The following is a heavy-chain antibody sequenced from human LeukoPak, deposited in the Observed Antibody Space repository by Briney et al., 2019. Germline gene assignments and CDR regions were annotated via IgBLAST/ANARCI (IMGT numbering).Heavy chain of an antibody. CDR3: ARDKNYYGSGSPSLDAFDI. CDR2: ISGSGGST. CDR1: GFTFSSYA. Sequence: GSLRLSCAASGFTFSSYAMSWVRQAPGKGLEWVSAISGSGGSTYYADSVKGRFTISKDSSKNTLYLHMNSLRAEDTAVYYCARDKNYYGSGSPSLDAFDIWGQGTMVTVSS. D-gene: IGHD3-10*01. J-gene: IGHJ3*02. V-gene: IGHV3-23*01.